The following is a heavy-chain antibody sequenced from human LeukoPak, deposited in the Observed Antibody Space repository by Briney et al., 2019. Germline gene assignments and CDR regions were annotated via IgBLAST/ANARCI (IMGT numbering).Heavy chain of an antibody. CDR1: GGSISSYY. D-gene: IGHD2/OR15-2a*01. CDR3: ARDNKGQREAFDI. Sequence: SETLSLNCTVSGGSISSYYWSWIRQPPGKGREGIGYIYYSGSTNYNPSLKSRVTISVDTSKNQFSLKLSSVTAADTAVYYCARDNKGQREAFDIWGQGTMVTVSS. CDR2: IYYSGST. J-gene: IGHJ3*02. V-gene: IGHV4-59*01.